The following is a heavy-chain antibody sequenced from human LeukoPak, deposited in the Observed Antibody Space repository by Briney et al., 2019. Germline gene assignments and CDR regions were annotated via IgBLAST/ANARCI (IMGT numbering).Heavy chain of an antibody. J-gene: IGHJ4*02. CDR1: GGSISSSGYY. CDR2: IYYSGST. V-gene: IGHV4-39*01. D-gene: IGHD3-10*01. Sequence: PSETLSLTCTVSGGSISSSGYYWGWIRQSPGKGMEWIGSIYYSGSTYYNPSLKSRATISGDTSKNQFSLKLSSVTAADTAVYYCASVRLLWFGEPIGLDYWGQGTLVTVSS. CDR3: ASVRLLWFGEPIGLDY.